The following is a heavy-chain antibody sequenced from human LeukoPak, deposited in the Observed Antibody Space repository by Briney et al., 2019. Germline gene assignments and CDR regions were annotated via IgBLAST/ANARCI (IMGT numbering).Heavy chain of an antibody. Sequence: ASVKVSCKASGGTFSSYAISWVRQAPGQGLEWMGRIIPIFGIANYAQKFQGGVTITADKSTSTAYMELSSLRSEDTAVYYCARDQSPGYDFWSGYLPTDYWGQGTLVTVSS. V-gene: IGHV1-69*04. CDR2: IIPIFGIA. CDR3: ARDQSPGYDFWSGYLPTDY. J-gene: IGHJ4*02. CDR1: GGTFSSYA. D-gene: IGHD3-3*01.